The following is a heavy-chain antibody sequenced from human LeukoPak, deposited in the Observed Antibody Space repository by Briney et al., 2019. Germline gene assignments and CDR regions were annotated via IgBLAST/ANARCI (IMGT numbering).Heavy chain of an antibody. D-gene: IGHD3-9*01. CDR1: GGSISSYY. CDR2: IYYSGST. CDR3: ARLYTGYSVDY. J-gene: IGHJ4*02. V-gene: IGHV4-59*01. Sequence: SETLSLTCTVSGGSISSYYWSWIRQPAGKGLEWIGYIYYSGSTNYNPPLKSRVTISVDTSKNQFSLKLSSVTAADTAVYYCARLYTGYSVDYWGQGTLVTVSS.